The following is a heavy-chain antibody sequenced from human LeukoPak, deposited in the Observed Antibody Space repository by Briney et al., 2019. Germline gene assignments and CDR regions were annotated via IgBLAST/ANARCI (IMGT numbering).Heavy chain of an antibody. CDR1: GFTFSSYG. Sequence: GRSLRLSCAAPGFTFSSYGMHWVRQAPGKGLEWVAVIWYDGSDKYYVDSVKGRFTISRDNSKNTLYLQMNSLRAEDTALYYCAKDKDYGYYMDVWGKGTTVTVSS. D-gene: IGHD3-16*01. V-gene: IGHV3-33*03. J-gene: IGHJ6*03. CDR2: IWYDGSDK. CDR3: AKDKDYGYYMDV.